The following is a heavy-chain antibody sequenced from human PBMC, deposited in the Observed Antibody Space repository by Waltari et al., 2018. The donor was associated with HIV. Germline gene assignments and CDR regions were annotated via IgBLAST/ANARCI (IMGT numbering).Heavy chain of an antibody. V-gene: IGHV4-31*01. J-gene: IGHJ3*02. D-gene: IGHD1-26*01. CDR1: VASICSGVFY. CDR2: IYYRGNI. Sequence: QVQLQDSVPGRINPSQTLSLTCTVSVASICSGVFYSSWIRQHPGKGLEWIGYIYYRGNIYYNPSLKSPITISLDTSKNQFSLKLSSVTAADTAVYYCARVFSSGSYPDAFDIWGPGTMVTVSP. CDR3: ARVFSSGSYPDAFDI.